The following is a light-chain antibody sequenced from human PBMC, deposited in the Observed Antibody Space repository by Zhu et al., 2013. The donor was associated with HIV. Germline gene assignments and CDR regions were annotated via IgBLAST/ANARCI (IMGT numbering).Light chain of an antibody. CDR3: SSYTTSSLCV. CDR1: SSDVGSYKL. Sequence: QSALTQPASVSGSPGQSITISCTGTSSDVGSYKLVSWYQQHPGKAPKLMIYEVTNRPSGVSNRFSGSKSGNTASLTISGLQAEDEADYYCSSYTTSSLCVFGTGTTVTVL. V-gene: IGLV2-14*02. CDR2: EVT. J-gene: IGLJ1*01.